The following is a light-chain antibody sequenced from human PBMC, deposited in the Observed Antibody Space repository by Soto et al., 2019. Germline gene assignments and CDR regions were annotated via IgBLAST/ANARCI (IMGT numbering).Light chain of an antibody. J-gene: IGLJ3*02. V-gene: IGLV7-46*01. CDR3: LLSYSGGNWV. CDR1: TGAVTSGHY. CDR2: DTS. Sequence: QAVVTQEPSLTESPGGTVTLTCGSNTGAVTSGHYPHWLQQRPGQAPRTLIYDTSNKQSWTPARFSGSLLGGKAALTLSGAQPEDEADYYCLLSYSGGNWVFGGGTKLTVL.